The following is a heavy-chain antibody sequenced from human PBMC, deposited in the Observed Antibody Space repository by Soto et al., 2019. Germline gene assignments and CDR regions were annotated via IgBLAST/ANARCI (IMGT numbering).Heavy chain of an antibody. D-gene: IGHD3-10*01. CDR3: AREPPGRSWAGHTYS. J-gene: IGHJ1*01. Sequence: EVQLVESGGGLVQPGGSLRLSCAASGFTFSSYWMHWVRQAPGKGLVWVSRINTDGSSTSYADSVKGRFTISRDNADNTLYLRMKSLGVEDTAIFYCAREPPGRSWAGHTYSWGQSTLATVYS. CDR1: GFTFSSYW. CDR2: INTDGSST. V-gene: IGHV3-74*01.